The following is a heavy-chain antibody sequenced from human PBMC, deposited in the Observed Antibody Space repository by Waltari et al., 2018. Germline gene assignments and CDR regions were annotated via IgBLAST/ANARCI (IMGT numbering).Heavy chain of an antibody. J-gene: IGHJ4*02. CDR1: GFTVSSNY. V-gene: IGHV3-53*01. Sequence: EVQLVESGGGLIQPGGSLRLSCAASGFTVSSNYMSWVRQAPGKGLEWVSVIYSGGSTYYADSVKGRFTISRDNSKNTLYLQMNSLRAEDTAVYYCARVPRGDSGSYLADDYWGQGTLVTVSS. D-gene: IGHD1-26*01. CDR2: IYSGGST. CDR3: ARVPRGDSGSYLADDY.